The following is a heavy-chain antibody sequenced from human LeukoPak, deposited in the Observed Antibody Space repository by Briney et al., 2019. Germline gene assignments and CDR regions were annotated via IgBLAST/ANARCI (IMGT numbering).Heavy chain of an antibody. CDR1: GGSLTISTNY. J-gene: IGHJ4*02. V-gene: IGHV4-39*01. CDR2: IYHGGDT. D-gene: IGHD4-17*01. CDR3: ARPGGDYYYFDS. Sequence: PSETLSLTCTVSGGSLTISTNYWGWIRQPPGKGLEWIGSIYHGGDTYYNPSLKSRLTISVDTSTNQFSLKLTSVTAADTAAYYCARPGGDYYYFDSWGQGTLVTVSS.